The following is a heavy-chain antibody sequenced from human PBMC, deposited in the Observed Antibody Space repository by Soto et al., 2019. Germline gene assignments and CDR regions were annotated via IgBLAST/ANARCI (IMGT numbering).Heavy chain of an antibody. CDR3: ARDYYDSSGPHGFDY. D-gene: IGHD3-22*01. CDR2: IYYSGST. CDR1: GGSISSYY. J-gene: IGHJ4*02. V-gene: IGHV4-59*01. Sequence: PSETLSLTCTVSGGSISSYYWSWIRQPPGKGLEWIGYIYYSGSTNYDPSLKSRVTISVDTSKNQFSLKLSSVTAADTAVYYCARDYYDSSGPHGFDYWGQGTLVTVSS.